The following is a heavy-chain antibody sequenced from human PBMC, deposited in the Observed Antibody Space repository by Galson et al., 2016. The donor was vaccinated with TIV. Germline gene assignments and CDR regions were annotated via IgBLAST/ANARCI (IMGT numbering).Heavy chain of an antibody. J-gene: IGHJ4*02. D-gene: IGHD3-22*01. V-gene: IGHV3-33*01. CDR1: GFTFSSYG. Sequence: SLRLSCAASGFTFSSYGMHWVRQAPGKGLEWVAVIWYDGSNKYYADSVKGRFTISRDNSKNTLDLQTNSLRAEDTAVYYCARSPSRGYYWSIDYWGQGTLVTVSS. CDR2: IWYDGSNK. CDR3: ARSPSRGYYWSIDY.